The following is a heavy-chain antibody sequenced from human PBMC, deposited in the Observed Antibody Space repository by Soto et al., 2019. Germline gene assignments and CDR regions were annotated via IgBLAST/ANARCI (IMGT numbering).Heavy chain of an antibody. CDR2: ITTDKGKT. V-gene: IGHV1-18*01. CDR1: GYTFTSYG. Sequence: GASVKVSCKTSGYTFTSYGISWVRQAPGQGLEWMGWITTDKGKTAYAQKFQGRVTMTTDTSTSTAYMELRSLRSDDTAVYYCAREGYYESMGMDVWGQGTTVTVSS. D-gene: IGHD3-22*01. J-gene: IGHJ6*02. CDR3: AREGYYESMGMDV.